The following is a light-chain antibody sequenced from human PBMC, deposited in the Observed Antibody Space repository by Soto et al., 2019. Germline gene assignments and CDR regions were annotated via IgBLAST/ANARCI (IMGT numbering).Light chain of an antibody. J-gene: IGLJ3*02. CDR3: QSYASSLSGSRV. V-gene: IGLV1-40*01. CDR1: SSNIGAGYD. Sequence: QSVLTQPPSVSGAPGQRVTISCTGSSSNIGAGYDVHWYQQLPGTAPKLLIYGNSNRPSGVPDRFSGSKSGTSASLAITGLQAEDEAAYYCQSYASSLSGSRVFGGGTKLTVL. CDR2: GNS.